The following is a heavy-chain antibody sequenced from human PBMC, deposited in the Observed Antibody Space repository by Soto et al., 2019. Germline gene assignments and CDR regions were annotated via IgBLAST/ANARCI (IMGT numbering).Heavy chain of an antibody. CDR2: VAYDGRSK. J-gene: IGHJ6*02. CDR3: ARDDILVIPGGSYNYGMDV. Sequence: QVQLVESGGGVVQPGRSLRLSCAASGFTFSDYAMHWVRQAPGKGLEWVAVVAYDGRSKYYADSVKFRFTISRDNSRTTVYLQMNSLRDEDTAMYYCARDDILVIPGGSYNYGMDVWGHGTTVTVSS. V-gene: IGHV3-30*04. CDR1: GFTFSDYA. D-gene: IGHD2-2*01.